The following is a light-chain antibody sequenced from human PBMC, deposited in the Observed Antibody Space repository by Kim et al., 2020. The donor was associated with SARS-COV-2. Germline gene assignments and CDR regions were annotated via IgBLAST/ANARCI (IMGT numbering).Light chain of an antibody. CDR1: QGISSW. J-gene: IGKJ1*01. Sequence: DIQMTQSPSSVSASVGDRVTITCRASQGISSWLAWYQKKPGKAPKLLIYAASSLQSGVPSRFSGSGSGTDFNLTISSLQPEDFATYYCQQANSFPWTFGQGTKVDIK. V-gene: IGKV1-12*01. CDR2: AAS. CDR3: QQANSFPWT.